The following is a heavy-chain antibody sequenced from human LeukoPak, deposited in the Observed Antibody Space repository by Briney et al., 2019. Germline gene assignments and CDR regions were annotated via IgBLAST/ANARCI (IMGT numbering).Heavy chain of an antibody. CDR1: GYTFTSYG. V-gene: IGHV1-18*01. J-gene: IGHJ4*02. D-gene: IGHD3-10*01. Sequence: GASVTVSCKASGYTFTSYGISWVRQAPGQGLEWMGWISAYNGNTNYARKLQGRVTMTTDTSTSTAYMELRSLRSDDTAVYYCARSRNYGSGSYCFDYWGQGTLVTVSS. CDR2: ISAYNGNT. CDR3: ARSRNYGSGSYCFDY.